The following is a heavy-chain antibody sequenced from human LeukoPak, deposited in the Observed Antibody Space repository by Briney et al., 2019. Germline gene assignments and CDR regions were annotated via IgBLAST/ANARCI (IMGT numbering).Heavy chain of an antibody. CDR2: INPSGGST. D-gene: IGHD5-18*01. CDR1: GYTFTSYY. CDR3: ARVDTAMVLGY. J-gene: IGHJ4*02. V-gene: IGHV1-46*01. Sequence: ASVKVSCKASGYTFTSYYMHWVRQAPGQGLEWMGIINPSGGSTSYAQKFQGRVTMTRDMSTSTVYMELSSLRSEDTAVYYCARVDTAMVLGYWGQGTLVTVSS.